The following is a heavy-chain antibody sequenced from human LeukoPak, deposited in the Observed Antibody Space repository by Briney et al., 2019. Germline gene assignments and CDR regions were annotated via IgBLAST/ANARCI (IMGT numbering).Heavy chain of an antibody. D-gene: IGHD3-9*01. CDR1: GYTFINYG. J-gene: IGHJ4*02. CDR2: INPKSGGT. CDR3: ARSPDILTGENFDY. Sequence: ASVKVSCKASGYTFINYGISWVRQAPGQRLEWMGWINPKSGGTNEAQKFHDRVTMTRDTSIRAAYVEVSRLRSDDTAVYYCARSPDILTGENFDYWGQGTLVTVSS. V-gene: IGHV1-2*02.